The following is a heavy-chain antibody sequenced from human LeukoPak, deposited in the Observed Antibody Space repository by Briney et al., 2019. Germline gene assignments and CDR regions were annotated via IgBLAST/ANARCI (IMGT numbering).Heavy chain of an antibody. J-gene: IGHJ5*02. Sequence: SETLSLTCTVSGDSIKSYYWSWIRQPPGKRLEWIGYVYYSGSTSYNPSLKSRVTISVDTSKNQFSLKLSSVTAADTAVYYCARHEGIAAALENWFDPWGQGTLVTVSS. CDR1: GDSIKSYY. V-gene: IGHV4-59*01. CDR3: ARHEGIAAALENWFDP. D-gene: IGHD6-13*01. CDR2: VYYSGST.